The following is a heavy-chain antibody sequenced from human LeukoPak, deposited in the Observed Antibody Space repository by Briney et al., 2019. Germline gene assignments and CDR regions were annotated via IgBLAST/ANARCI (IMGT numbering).Heavy chain of an antibody. CDR2: VFDSGNT. D-gene: IGHD3-3*01. CDR3: ARSLGDDSWVALRGYYYMDV. CDR1: GGSMSGHY. J-gene: IGHJ6*03. Sequence: PSETLSLTCSVSGGSMSGHYWIWIRQPQGKGLGWIGYVFDSGNTNYNPSLKSRVAISFDTASNHLSLKLNSVTASDSGIYFCARSLGDDSWVALRGYYYMDVWGRGTTVTVSS. V-gene: IGHV4-59*11.